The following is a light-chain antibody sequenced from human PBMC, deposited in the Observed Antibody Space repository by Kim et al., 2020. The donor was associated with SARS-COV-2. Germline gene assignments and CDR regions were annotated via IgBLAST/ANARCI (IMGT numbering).Light chain of an antibody. CDR3: QQYGDQPET. CDR1: QSSGSSD. Sequence: SPGGRGTPPSSAEQSSGSSDLAWYQHKPGQAPRLLIYAASSRAAVVPDRFSGSGSGTDFTLTISRLEPEDNAVYYCQQYGDQPETFGQGTKVDIK. CDR2: AAS. J-gene: IGKJ1*01. V-gene: IGKV3-20*01.